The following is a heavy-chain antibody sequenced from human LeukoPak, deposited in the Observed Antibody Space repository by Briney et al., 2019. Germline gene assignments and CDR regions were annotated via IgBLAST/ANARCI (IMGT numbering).Heavy chain of an antibody. D-gene: IGHD6-19*01. Sequence: SVKVSCKAPGGTFSSYAISWVRQAPGQGLEWMGGIIPIFGTANYAQKFQGRVTITADESTSTAYMELSSLRSEDTAVYYCARVIMSSGWKRPANYFDYWGQGTLVTVSS. CDR3: ARVIMSSGWKRPANYFDY. CDR1: GGTFSSYA. CDR2: IIPIFGTA. J-gene: IGHJ4*02. V-gene: IGHV1-69*13.